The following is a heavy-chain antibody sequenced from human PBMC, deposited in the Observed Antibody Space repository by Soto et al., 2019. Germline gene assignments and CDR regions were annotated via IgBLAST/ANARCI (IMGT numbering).Heavy chain of an antibody. CDR1: GYSFSGYD. CDR2: VSTSIRST. V-gene: IGHV1-18*04. D-gene: IGHD3-3*02. J-gene: IGHJ3*02. Sequence: QGKLVQSGPEVKKPGASVKVSCTASGYSFSGYDITWVRQAPGQGLEWLGWVSTSIRSTMSAEKLQGRLTMTTDTSTTTVYMELRGLTSDDTDVYYCARDSGAAIYGEDALDIWGQVTMVSVSS. CDR3: ARDSGAAIYGEDALDI.